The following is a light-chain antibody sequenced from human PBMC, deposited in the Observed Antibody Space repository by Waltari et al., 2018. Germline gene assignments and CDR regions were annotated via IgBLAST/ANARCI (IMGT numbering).Light chain of an antibody. CDR3: QQYGSS. Sequence: EIVLTQSPDTLSLSPGERVTLSCRASPAISNTYLAWYQQKPGQAPRLLIYAASRRATGIPDRFSGGGSETDFTLTISRLESEDSAVYYCQQYGSSFGGGTKVEIK. J-gene: IGKJ4*01. CDR2: AAS. CDR1: PAISNTY. V-gene: IGKV3-20*01.